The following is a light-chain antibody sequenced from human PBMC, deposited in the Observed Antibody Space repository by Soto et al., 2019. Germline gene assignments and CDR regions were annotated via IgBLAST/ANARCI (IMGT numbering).Light chain of an antibody. CDR2: DVS. CDR1: NSDVGGYNY. V-gene: IGLV2-14*03. J-gene: IGLJ1*01. CDR3: ASYTISITYV. Sequence: QSVLTQPASVSGSPGQSITISCTGTNSDVGGYNYVSWYQQHPGKAPKLLIYDVSSRPSGLSNRFSGSKSGNTASLIISGLQAEDAADYYCASYTISITYVFGSGTKVTAL.